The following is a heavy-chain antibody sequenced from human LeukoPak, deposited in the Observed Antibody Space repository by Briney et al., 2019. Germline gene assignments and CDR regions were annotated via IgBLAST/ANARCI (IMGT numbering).Heavy chain of an antibody. D-gene: IGHD6-13*01. J-gene: IGHJ4*02. Sequence: SETLSLTCTVPGGSISSSRYYWGWIRQPPGKGLEWIGSIYYSGSTYYNPSLESRVTISVDTSKNQFSLKLSSVTAAGTAVYYCARGRLGYSSSWAIFGYWGQGTLVTVSS. CDR1: GGSISSSRYY. V-gene: IGHV4-39*01. CDR3: ARGRLGYSSSWAIFGY. CDR2: IYYSGST.